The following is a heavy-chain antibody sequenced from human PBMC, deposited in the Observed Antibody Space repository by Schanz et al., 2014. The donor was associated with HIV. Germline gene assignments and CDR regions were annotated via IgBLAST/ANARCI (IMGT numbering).Heavy chain of an antibody. CDR1: GFTFSSYG. J-gene: IGHJ6*02. D-gene: IGHD1-26*01. CDR2: ISYDGINK. CDR3: ARDLLGGSDGYYYYYGMDV. V-gene: IGHV3-30*03. Sequence: QVQLVESGGGVVQPGRSLRLSCAASGFTFSSYGMHWVRQAPGKGLEWVAVISYDGINKYYADSVKGRFTISRDNSKNSLHLQMNSLRAEDTAVYYCARDLLGGSDGYYYYYGMDVWGQGTTVTVSS.